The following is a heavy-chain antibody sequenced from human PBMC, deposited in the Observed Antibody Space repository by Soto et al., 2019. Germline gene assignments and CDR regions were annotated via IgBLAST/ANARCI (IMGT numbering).Heavy chain of an antibody. CDR2: ISSNGGST. D-gene: IGHD3-22*01. Sequence: GGSLSLSCSASGFTFSSYAMHRVRQAPGKGLEYVSAISSNGGSTYYADSVKGRFTISRDNSKNTLYLQMSSLRAEDTAVYYCVKDMGYDSSGYGMDVWGQGTTVTVSS. CDR1: GFTFSSYA. CDR3: VKDMGYDSSGYGMDV. V-gene: IGHV3-64D*08. J-gene: IGHJ6*02.